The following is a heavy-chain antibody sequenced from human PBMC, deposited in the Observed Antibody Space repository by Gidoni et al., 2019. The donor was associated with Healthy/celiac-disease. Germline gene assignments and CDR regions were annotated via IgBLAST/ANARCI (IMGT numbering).Heavy chain of an antibody. Sequence: QVQLQESGPRLVKPSGTRSLTCTVSGASISSSSYSWVWIRQPPGKGLEWIGGIYYGGGPYSHPSLQSLIPLSVDTSKNPFSLGLSSVTPADPAVYYCGRDIPGSYYKNPLVYWGQGTLVTVSS. CDR1: GASISSSSYS. CDR3: GRDIPGSYYKNPLVY. V-gene: IGHV4-39*07. CDR2: IYYGGGP. J-gene: IGHJ4*02. D-gene: IGHD3-10*01.